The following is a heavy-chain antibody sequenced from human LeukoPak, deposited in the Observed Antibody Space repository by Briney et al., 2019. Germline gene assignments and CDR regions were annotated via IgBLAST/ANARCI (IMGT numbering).Heavy chain of an antibody. J-gene: IGHJ5*02. CDR1: GFTFSDYY. V-gene: IGHV3-11*06. D-gene: IGHD3-10*01. Sequence: GGSLRLSCAASGFTFSDYYMSWIRQAPGKGLEWVSYISSSSSYTNYADSVKGRFTISRDNAKNSLYLQMNSLRAEDTAVYYCARVEVRGDNRFDPWGQGTLVTVSS. CDR2: ISSSSSYT. CDR3: ARVEVRGDNRFDP.